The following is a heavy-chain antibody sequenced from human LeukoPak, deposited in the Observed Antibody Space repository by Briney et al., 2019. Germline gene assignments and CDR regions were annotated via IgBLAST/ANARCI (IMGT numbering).Heavy chain of an antibody. Sequence: GGSLRLSCAGSGFTFSSYGMSWVRQAPGKGLEWVAFIRYDGSNKYYADSVKGRFTISRDNSKSTLYIQMNSLRAEDTAVYYCARDNGGFDYWGQGTLVTVSS. V-gene: IGHV3-30*02. CDR2: IRYDGSNK. J-gene: IGHJ4*02. CDR3: ARDNGGFDY. CDR1: GFTFSSYG. D-gene: IGHD2-8*01.